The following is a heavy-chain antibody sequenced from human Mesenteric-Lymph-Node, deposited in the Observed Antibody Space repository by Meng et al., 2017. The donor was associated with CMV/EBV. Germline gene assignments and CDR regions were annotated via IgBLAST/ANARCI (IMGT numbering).Heavy chain of an antibody. D-gene: IGHD3-10*01. CDR3: ASYGSGSYVSGFDY. V-gene: IGHV3-48*03. CDR1: GFTFSGSA. Sequence: GESLKISCAASGFTFSGSAMHWVRQASGKGLEWVSYISSSGSTIYYADSVKGRFTISRDNAKNSLYLQMNSLRAEDTAVYYCASYGSGSYVSGFDYWGQGTLVTVSS. J-gene: IGHJ4*02. CDR2: ISSSGSTI.